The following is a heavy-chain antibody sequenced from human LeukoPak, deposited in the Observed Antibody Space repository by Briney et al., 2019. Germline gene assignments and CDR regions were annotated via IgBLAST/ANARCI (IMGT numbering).Heavy chain of an antibody. CDR2: ISAYNGNT. CDR1: GYTFTSYG. Sequence: AASVKVSCKASGYTFTSYGISWVRQAPGQGLEWMGWISAYNGNTNYAQKLQGRVTMTTDTSTSTAYMELSRLRSDDTAVYYCARGTTVVTPLGYWGQGTLVTVSS. V-gene: IGHV1-18*01. D-gene: IGHD4-23*01. J-gene: IGHJ4*02. CDR3: ARGTTVVTPLGY.